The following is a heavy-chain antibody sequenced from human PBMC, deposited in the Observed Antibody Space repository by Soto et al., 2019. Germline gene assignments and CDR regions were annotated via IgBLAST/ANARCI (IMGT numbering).Heavy chain of an antibody. CDR3: ARGGLCCNSPRCTHNFYYMDV. Sequence: QLQLVQSGAEVKKPGASVKVSCKASGYTFTSYDINWVRQATGQGPEWMGWLNPNSGNRRYAQKFQGRVTMTRDTSTNTAYMELSSLESEDTAVYYCARGGLCCNSPRCTHNFYYMDVWGRGTTVAVSS. CDR2: LNPNSGNR. CDR1: GYTFTSYD. D-gene: IGHD2-2*01. J-gene: IGHJ6*03. V-gene: IGHV1-8*01.